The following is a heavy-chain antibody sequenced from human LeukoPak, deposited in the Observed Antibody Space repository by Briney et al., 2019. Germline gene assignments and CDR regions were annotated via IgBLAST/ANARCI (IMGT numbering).Heavy chain of an antibody. D-gene: IGHD5-24*01. J-gene: IGHJ4*02. CDR1: GFTFDDYA. CDR3: AKDMRRWLQYYYFDY. Sequence: GGSLRLSCAASGFTFDDYAMHWVRQAPGKGLEWVSGISWNSGSIGYADSVKGRFTISRDNAKNSLYLQMNSLRAEDTALYYCAKDMRRWLQYYYFDYWGQGTLVTVSS. CDR2: ISWNSGSI. V-gene: IGHV3-9*01.